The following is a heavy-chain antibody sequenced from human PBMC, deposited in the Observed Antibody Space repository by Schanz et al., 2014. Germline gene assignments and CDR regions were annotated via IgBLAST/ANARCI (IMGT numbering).Heavy chain of an antibody. CDR1: GYTFTSYG. J-gene: IGHJ4*02. D-gene: IGHD4-17*01. CDR2: INGYNGHT. V-gene: IGHV1-18*01. CDR3: ARGYGDSPTDI. Sequence: QVQLVQSGPEVEKPGASVKVSCKASGYTFTSYGINWVRQAPGQGLEWMGWINGYNGHTLYAQKFQGRVTMTTDTTTSTAYMELRSLRSEDTAVYYCARGYGDSPTDIWGQGTLVTVSS.